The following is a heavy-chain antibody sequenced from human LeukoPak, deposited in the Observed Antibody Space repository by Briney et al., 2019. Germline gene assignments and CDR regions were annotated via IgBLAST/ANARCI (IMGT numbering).Heavy chain of an antibody. Sequence: GGSLRLSCRASGFTFTSFAMTWVRQSPGKGLEWVSSINGYGSGTYYADSVKGRFTISRDNSENMVFLQMSSLRAEDTAVYYCAKEELADYYDRSGYYPDVFDVWGQGTMVIVSS. CDR2: INGYGSGT. CDR3: AKEELADYYDRSGYYPDVFDV. J-gene: IGHJ3*01. CDR1: GFTFTSFA. D-gene: IGHD3-22*01. V-gene: IGHV3-23*01.